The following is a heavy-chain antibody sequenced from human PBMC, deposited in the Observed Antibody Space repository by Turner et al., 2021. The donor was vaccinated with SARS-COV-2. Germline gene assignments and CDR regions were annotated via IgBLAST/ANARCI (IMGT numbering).Heavy chain of an antibody. CDR3: ATSTVAGTELNYYGMDV. D-gene: IGHD6-13*01. Sequence: QLQLQESGSGLAKPSETLSLTCTVSGGSISSSSYYWGWIRQPPGKGLEWIGSIYYSGGTYYNPSLKSRVTISVDTSKNQFSLKLSSVTAADTAVYYCATSTVAGTELNYYGMDVWGQGTTVTVSS. CDR2: IYYSGGT. V-gene: IGHV4-39*01. CDR1: GGSISSSSYY. J-gene: IGHJ6*02.